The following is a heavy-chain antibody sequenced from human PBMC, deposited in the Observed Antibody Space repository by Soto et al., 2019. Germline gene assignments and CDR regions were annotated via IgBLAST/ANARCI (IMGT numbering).Heavy chain of an antibody. CDR3: ARLYHCSSTSCYTDYYYYYMDG. CDR1: GGSISSSSYY. D-gene: IGHD2-2*02. V-gene: IGHV4-39*01. CDR2: IYYSGST. J-gene: IGHJ6*03. Sequence: SETLSLTCTVSGGSISSSSYYWGWIRQPPGKGLEWIGSIYYSGSTYYNPSLKSRVTISVDTSKNQFSLKLSSVTAADTAVYYCARLYHCSSTSCYTDYYYYYMDGWGKGTKVTVSS.